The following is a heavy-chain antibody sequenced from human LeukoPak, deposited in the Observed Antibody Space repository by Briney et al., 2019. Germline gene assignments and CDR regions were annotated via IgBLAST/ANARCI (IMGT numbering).Heavy chain of an antibody. CDR1: GYTSTSYG. Sequence: ASVKVSCKASGYTSTSYGISWVRQAPGQGLEWIGWISAYKGNTNYAQKLQGRVTMTTDTSTSTAYMELRSLRSDDTAVYYCAREAHDAFDIWGQGTMVTVSS. J-gene: IGHJ3*02. CDR3: AREAHDAFDI. V-gene: IGHV1-18*01. CDR2: ISAYKGNT.